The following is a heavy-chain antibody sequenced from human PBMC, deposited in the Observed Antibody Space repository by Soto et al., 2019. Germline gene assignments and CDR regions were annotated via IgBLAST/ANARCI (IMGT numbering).Heavy chain of an antibody. CDR3: ARRTWRGRADY. D-gene: IGHD3-3*01. V-gene: IGHV3-23*01. CDR2: VGGSGGDT. CDR1: GFPFSSYA. J-gene: IGHJ4*02. Sequence: EVQLLASGGGLSQPGGSLRLSCAASGFPFSSYAMSWVRQAPGKGLEWVSAVGGSGGDTYYADSVKGRFTVSRDNAENKLYLQLNSLRVEDTAIYYCARRTWRGRADYWGQGILVTVSS.